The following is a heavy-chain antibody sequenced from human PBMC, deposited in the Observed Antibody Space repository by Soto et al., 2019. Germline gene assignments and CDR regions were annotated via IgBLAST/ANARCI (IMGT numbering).Heavy chain of an antibody. CDR3: ARGFGRSHFDY. CDR2: FHYSGST. CDR1: GGSISSRDSY. D-gene: IGHD3-16*01. J-gene: IGHJ4*02. V-gene: IGHV4-39*01. Sequence: PSETLSLTCTVSGGSISSRDSYWGWIRQPPGKGLEWIGSFHYSGSTYYNPSLKSRVTISVDTSKNQLSLRATSVTAADTAVYYCARGFGRSHFDYWGQGTLVTVSS.